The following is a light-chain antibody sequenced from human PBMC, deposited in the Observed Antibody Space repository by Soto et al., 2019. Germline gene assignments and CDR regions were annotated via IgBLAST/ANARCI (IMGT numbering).Light chain of an antibody. J-gene: IGKJ1*01. Sequence: VQVTQTNSTVSASVGDRVTITCRASQNINTWLAWYQQKPGKAPKLLILKASSLESGVPSRFSGSGSGTEFTLTISSLQPDDLATYYCPQYNNYFWAFGQGTNVDIK. V-gene: IGKV1-5*03. CDR3: PQYNNYFWA. CDR2: KAS. CDR1: QNINTW.